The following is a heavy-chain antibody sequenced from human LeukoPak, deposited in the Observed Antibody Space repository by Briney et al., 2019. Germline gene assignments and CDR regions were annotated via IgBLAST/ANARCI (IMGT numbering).Heavy chain of an antibody. Sequence: SETLSLTCAVYGGSFSGYYWSWIRQPPGKGLEWIGEINHSGSTNYNPSLKSRVTISVDTSKNQFSLKLSSVTAADTAVYYCARGSWVCSGGSCYSNYHYYYGMDVWGQGTTVTVSS. V-gene: IGHV4-34*01. CDR1: GGSFSGYY. CDR3: ARGSWVCSGGSCYSNYHYYYGMDV. J-gene: IGHJ6*02. D-gene: IGHD2-15*01. CDR2: INHSGST.